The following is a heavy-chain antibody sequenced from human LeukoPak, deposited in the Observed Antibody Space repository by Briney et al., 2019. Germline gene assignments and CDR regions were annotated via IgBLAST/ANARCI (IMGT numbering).Heavy chain of an antibody. V-gene: IGHV3-7*01. J-gene: IGHJ5*02. D-gene: IGHD2-2*01. CDR3: ARDDCSSISCYHNWFDP. Sequence: GGSLRLSCAASGFTFSSYWMSWVRQAPGKGLEWVANIKQDGSEKYYVDSVKGRFTISRDNAKTSLYLQMNRLRAEDTAVYYCARDDCSSISCYHNWFDPWGQGTLVTVSS. CDR2: IKQDGSEK. CDR1: GFTFSSYW.